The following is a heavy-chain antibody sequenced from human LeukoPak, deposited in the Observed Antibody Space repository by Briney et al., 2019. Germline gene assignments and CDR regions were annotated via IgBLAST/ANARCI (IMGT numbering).Heavy chain of an antibody. D-gene: IGHD1-26*01. Sequence: SETLSLTCAVYGGSFSGYYWSWIRQPPGKGLEWIGSIYYSGSTYYNPSLKSRVTISVDTSKNQFSLKLSSVTAADTAVYYCARHEVSVGAFDIWGQGTMVTVSS. J-gene: IGHJ3*02. V-gene: IGHV4-34*01. CDR2: IYYSGST. CDR1: GGSFSGYY. CDR3: ARHEVSVGAFDI.